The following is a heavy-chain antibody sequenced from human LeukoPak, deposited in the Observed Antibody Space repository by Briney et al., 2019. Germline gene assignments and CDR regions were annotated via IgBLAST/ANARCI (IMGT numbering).Heavy chain of an antibody. V-gene: IGHV1-46*01. J-gene: IGHJ3*02. CDR2: INPSGGTT. CDR3: ARVIAVAGTGDAFDI. D-gene: IGHD6-19*01. Sequence: ASVKVSCKASGYTFTSYYLHWVRQAPGQGLEWMGIINPSGGTTSFAQKFQGRVTMTRDMSTSTAYMELRSLRSDDTAVYYCARVIAVAGTGDAFDIWGQGTMVTVSS. CDR1: GYTFTSYY.